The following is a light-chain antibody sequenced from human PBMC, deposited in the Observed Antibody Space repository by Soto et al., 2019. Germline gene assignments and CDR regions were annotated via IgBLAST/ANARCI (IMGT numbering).Light chain of an antibody. J-gene: IGLJ1*01. CDR2: DVS. V-gene: IGLV2-18*02. CDR3: TSYASSSAYV. Sequence: QSVLTQPPSVSGSPGQSVAISCTGTSSDVGGYNRVSWYQQPPGKAPKLLIYDVSNRPSGGSTRFSGSKSGNTASLTISGLQAEDEADYYCTSYASSSAYVFGPGTKVPS. CDR1: SSDVGGYNR.